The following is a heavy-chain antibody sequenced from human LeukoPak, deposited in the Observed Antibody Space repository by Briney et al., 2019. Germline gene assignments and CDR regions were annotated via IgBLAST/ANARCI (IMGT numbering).Heavy chain of an antibody. V-gene: IGHV4-38-2*02. CDR2: IYQSGST. Sequence: KPSETLSLTCTVSGYSISSGYYWGWIRQPPGKGLEWIGSIYQSGSTYHNPSLKSRVTISVDTSKNQYSLMLSSVTAADTAVYYCARAYSGYDGIFDYWGQGTLVTVSS. CDR3: ARAYSGYDGIFDY. CDR1: GYSISSGYY. D-gene: IGHD5-12*01. J-gene: IGHJ4*02.